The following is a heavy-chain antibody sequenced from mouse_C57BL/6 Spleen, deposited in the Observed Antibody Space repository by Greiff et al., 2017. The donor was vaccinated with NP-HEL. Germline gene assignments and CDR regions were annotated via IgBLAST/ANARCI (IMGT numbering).Heavy chain of an antibody. CDR3: TTGQRGGTGS. CDR1: GFNFKDDY. D-gene: IGHD3-3*01. Sequence: VQLQQSGAELVRPGASVKLSCTASGFNFKDDYMHWVKQRPEQGLEWIGWIDPENGDTEYASKFQGKATITADTSSNTAYLQLSSLTSEDTAVYCCTTGQRGGTGSWGKGTTLTVSS. J-gene: IGHJ2*01. CDR2: IDPENGDT. V-gene: IGHV14-4*01.